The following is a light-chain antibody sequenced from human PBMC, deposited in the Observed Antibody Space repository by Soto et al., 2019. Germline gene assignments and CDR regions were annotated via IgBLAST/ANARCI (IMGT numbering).Light chain of an antibody. Sequence: EIVLTQSPATLSLSPGEGATLSCRASQSVSNYISWYQQKPGQAPRVLIYDASNSAACVPARFSGSGSGTDFTLTISSREPEDFAVYYCQLRSSLYSFGQGTKLEIK. J-gene: IGKJ2*01. CDR1: QSVSNY. V-gene: IGKV3-11*01. CDR2: DAS. CDR3: QLRSSLYS.